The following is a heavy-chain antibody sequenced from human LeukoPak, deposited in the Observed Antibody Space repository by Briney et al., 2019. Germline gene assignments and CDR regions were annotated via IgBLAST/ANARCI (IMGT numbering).Heavy chain of an antibody. CDR2: ISYDGSNK. Sequence: GGSLRLSCAASGFTFSSYAMHWVRQAPGKGLEWVAVISYDGSNKYYADSVKGRFTISRDNSKNTLYLQMNSLRAEDTAVYYCARGMYYYDSSGYYYEGDGYYFDYWGQGTLVTVSS. CDR1: GFTFSSYA. V-gene: IGHV3-30-3*01. J-gene: IGHJ4*02. D-gene: IGHD3-22*01. CDR3: ARGMYYYDSSGYYYEGDGYYFDY.